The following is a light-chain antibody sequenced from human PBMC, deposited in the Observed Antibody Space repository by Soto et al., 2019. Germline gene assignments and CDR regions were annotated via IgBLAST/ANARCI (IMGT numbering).Light chain of an antibody. CDR3: QQYGGSPRT. J-gene: IGKJ1*01. CDR1: QSISSNF. CDR2: GES. Sequence: EMVLTHAPVTRSLSPGKIATLSFRSSQSISSNFLAWYQQKRCQAPRLLIHGESNRATGIPDRFSGSGSGTDFTLTITRLEPEDFAVYYCQQYGGSPRTFGQGTKVDIK. V-gene: IGKV3-20*01.